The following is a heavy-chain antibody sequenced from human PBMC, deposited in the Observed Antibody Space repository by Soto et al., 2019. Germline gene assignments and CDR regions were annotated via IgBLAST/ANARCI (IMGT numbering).Heavy chain of an antibody. CDR1: GGSISTGGYY. D-gene: IGHD4-17*01. CDR3: ARGLSVTLFDN. CDR2: IYYSGST. J-gene: IGHJ4*02. V-gene: IGHV4-31*03. Sequence: QVQLQESGPGLVKPSQTLSLTCTVSGGSISTGGYYWTWIRQHPGKGLEWIGYIYYSGSTYYNPSLKSRVTISVDTSKNQFSLKLCSVTAADTAVYYCARGLSVTLFDNWGQGTLVTVSS.